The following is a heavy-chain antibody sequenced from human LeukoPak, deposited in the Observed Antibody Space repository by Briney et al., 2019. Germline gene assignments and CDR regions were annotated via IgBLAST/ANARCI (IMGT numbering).Heavy chain of an antibody. J-gene: IGHJ6*03. CDR2: INPNSGDT. CDR1: GYTFSDYY. V-gene: IGHV1-2*02. Sequence: ASVKVSCKTSGYTFSDYYIHWIRQAPGQGLEWVGWINPNSGDTDYAQKFQGRVTVTRDTSISTAYMELSSLRSEDTAVYYCARASKTYYYYYYMDVWGKGTTVTISS. CDR3: ARASKTYYYYYYMDV.